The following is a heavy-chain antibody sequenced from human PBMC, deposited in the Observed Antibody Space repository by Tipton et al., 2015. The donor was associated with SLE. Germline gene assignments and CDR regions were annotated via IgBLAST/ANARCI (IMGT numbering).Heavy chain of an antibody. Sequence: TLSLTCTVSGASISSDDYYWGWIRQPPGKGLEWIGSLSHSGDTYYTPSLESRATISLDTSENQFSLKLSSMTTADTAVYFCARHDYDTYCFDYWGQGTLVTVSS. CDR1: GASISSDDYY. CDR2: LSHSGDT. CDR3: ARHDYDTYCFDY. J-gene: IGHJ4*02. V-gene: IGHV4-39*01. D-gene: IGHD3-16*01.